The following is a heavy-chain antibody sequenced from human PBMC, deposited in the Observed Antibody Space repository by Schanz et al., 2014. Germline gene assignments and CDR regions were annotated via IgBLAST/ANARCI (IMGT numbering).Heavy chain of an antibody. CDR1: GFTFENFP. V-gene: IGHV3-49*02. D-gene: IGHD3-22*01. CDR3: TRGLGTMIVAVFDH. Sequence: DVQLVESGGGLVEPGQSLRLSCTVSGFTFENFPMSWFRQAPGKGLERVGLIRSKTYGGTTEYAASVIGRFTISRDDSRGIAYLQMDSLKTKDTAKYFCTRGLGTMIVAVFDHWAQGTQVIVSS. J-gene: IGHJ4*02. CDR2: IRSKTYGGTT.